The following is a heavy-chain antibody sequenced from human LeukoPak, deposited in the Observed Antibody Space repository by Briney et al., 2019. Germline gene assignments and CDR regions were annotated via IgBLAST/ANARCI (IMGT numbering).Heavy chain of an antibody. J-gene: IGHJ5*02. CDR1: GGTFISDA. Sequence: ASVKVSCKASGGTFISDAFSWVRQAPGQRLEWMGGIIPMFDTANYAQKFQGRVTITTDESTSTAYMELSSLRYEDTAVYYCVRDRLDSYGEYHWFEPWGQGTLVTVSS. V-gene: IGHV1-69*05. D-gene: IGHD5-18*01. CDR2: IIPMFDTA. CDR3: VRDRLDSYGEYHWFEP.